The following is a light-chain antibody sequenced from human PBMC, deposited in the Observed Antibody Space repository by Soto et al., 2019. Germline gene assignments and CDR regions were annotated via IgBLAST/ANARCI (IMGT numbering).Light chain of an antibody. CDR3: SSHTSSSTWV. CDR2: EVS. J-gene: IGLJ3*02. Sequence: QSVLTQPPSASGSPGQSITISCTGTSSDIGGYNYVSWYQQHPGKAPKLMIYEVSNRPSGVSNRFSGSNSGNTASLTISALQAEDEADYYCSSHTSSSTWVFGGGTKLTVL. V-gene: IGLV2-14*01. CDR1: SSDIGGYNY.